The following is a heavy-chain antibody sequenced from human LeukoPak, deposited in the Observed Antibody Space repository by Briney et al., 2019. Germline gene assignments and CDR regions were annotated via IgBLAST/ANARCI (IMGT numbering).Heavy chain of an antibody. V-gene: IGHV3-30*04. Sequence: GGSLRLSCAASGFTFSSYAMHWVRQAPGKGLEWVAVISYDGSNKYYADSVKGRFTISRDNSKNTLYLQMNSLRAEDTAVYYCARADIVATAELDYWGQGTLVTVSS. CDR3: ARADIVATAELDY. CDR2: ISYDGSNK. J-gene: IGHJ4*02. D-gene: IGHD5-12*01. CDR1: GFTFSSYA.